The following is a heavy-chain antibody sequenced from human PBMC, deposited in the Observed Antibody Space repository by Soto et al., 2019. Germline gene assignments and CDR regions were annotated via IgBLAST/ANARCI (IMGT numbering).Heavy chain of an antibody. D-gene: IGHD5-12*01. CDR3: ARDYQDIGYMDV. Sequence: GGSLRLSCAASGFTFSSYSMNWVRQAPGKGLEWVSSISSSSSYIYYADSVKGRFTISRDNAKNSLYLQMNSLRAEDTAVYYCARDYQDIGYMDVWGKGTTVTVSS. V-gene: IGHV3-21*01. J-gene: IGHJ6*03. CDR2: ISSSSSYI. CDR1: GFTFSSYS.